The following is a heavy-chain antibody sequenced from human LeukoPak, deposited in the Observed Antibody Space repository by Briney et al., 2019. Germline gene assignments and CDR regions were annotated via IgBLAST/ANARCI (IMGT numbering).Heavy chain of an antibody. CDR2: IKKDGSEK. D-gene: IGHD5-18*01. J-gene: IGHJ4*02. CDR3: ARDLSGITGYTYGRGIDY. CDR1: GFTFSSYS. V-gene: IGHV3-7*01. Sequence: TGGSLRLSCAASGFTFSSYSMSWVRQAPGKGLEWVAKIKKDGSEKYYGDSVKGRFTLSRDNAKTSLFLQMNSLRAEDTAVSYCARDLSGITGYTYGRGIDYWGQGTLVTVSS.